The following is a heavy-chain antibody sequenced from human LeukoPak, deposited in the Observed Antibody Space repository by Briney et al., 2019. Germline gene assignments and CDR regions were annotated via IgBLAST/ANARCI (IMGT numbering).Heavy chain of an antibody. Sequence: GSLRLSCAASGFPFSTYPMSWVRQGPGEGLEGGSAFSGSGGDTYYADSVKGRFTISRDNSKNTLYLQMNSLRAEDTALYYCATSSGWYPKYFDYWGQGTLVTVSS. CDR1: GFPFSTYP. D-gene: IGHD6-19*01. J-gene: IGHJ4*02. CDR3: ATSSGWYPKYFDY. V-gene: IGHV3-23*01. CDR2: FSGSGGDT.